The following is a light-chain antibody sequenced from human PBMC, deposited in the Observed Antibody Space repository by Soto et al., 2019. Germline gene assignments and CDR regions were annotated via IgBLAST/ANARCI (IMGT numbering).Light chain of an antibody. J-gene: IGKJ1*01. CDR3: QQYRTYPWT. Sequence: DIQMTQSPSTLSASVGDRVTVTCRASQDITDSLAWYQQKPGKVPKLLIYWASTLESGVPSRFSGRESGTEFALTISSLQPDDFATYYCQQYRTYPWTFGQGTKVEIK. V-gene: IGKV1-5*03. CDR1: QDITDS. CDR2: WAS.